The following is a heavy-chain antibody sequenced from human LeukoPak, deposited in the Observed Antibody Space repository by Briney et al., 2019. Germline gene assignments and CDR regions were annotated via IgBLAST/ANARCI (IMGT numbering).Heavy chain of an antibody. CDR3: TREPELLGPGGTFDY. CDR1: GFTFNNYA. J-gene: IGHJ4*02. D-gene: IGHD1-26*01. V-gene: IGHV3-23*01. CDR2: ISGSGGTT. Sequence: GGSLRLSCAASGFTFNNYAMNWVRQAPGKGLEWVSVISGSGGTTYYADSVKGRFTISRDSSKNTLYLQMNSLRAEDTAVYYCTREPELLGPGGTFDYWGQGTLVTVSS.